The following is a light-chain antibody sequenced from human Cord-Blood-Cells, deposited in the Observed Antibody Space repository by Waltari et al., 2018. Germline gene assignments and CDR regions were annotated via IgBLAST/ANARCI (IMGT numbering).Light chain of an antibody. Sequence: EIVFTQSPGTLSLSTGERATLSCRASQSVSSRYLAWYQQKPGQAPRLLKYGASSRAPGIPDRVSGSGYVTEFTLTISRLEPEDFAVYYCQQYGSSTGTVGQGTKVGIK. J-gene: IGKJ1*01. CDR1: QSVSSRY. CDR3: QQYGSSTGT. CDR2: GAS. V-gene: IGKV3-20*01.